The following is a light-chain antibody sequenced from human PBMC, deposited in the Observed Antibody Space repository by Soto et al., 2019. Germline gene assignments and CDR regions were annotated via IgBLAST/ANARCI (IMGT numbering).Light chain of an antibody. CDR3: QQYNKWPLT. V-gene: IGKV3-15*01. CDR1: QGVRSD. CDR2: GAS. Sequence: EIAITQSPYTLSVSQRDRATLSCRASQGVRSDLAWYRQKPGQSPRLLIYGASTRAAETPARFSGSGSETEFTLTISSLQSEEFAVYYCQQYNKWPLTLGGGTKVDI. J-gene: IGKJ4*01.